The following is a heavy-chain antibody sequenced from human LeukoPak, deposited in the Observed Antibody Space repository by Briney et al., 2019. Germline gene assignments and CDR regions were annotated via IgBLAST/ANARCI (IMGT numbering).Heavy chain of an antibody. D-gene: IGHD6-19*01. CDR3: ARESGYSSGWLDY. Sequence: ASVKVSCKASGYTFTGYYMHWVRQAPGQGLEWMGRINPNSGGTNYAQKFQGRVTMTRDTSISTAYMELSRLRSDDTAVYYCARESGYSSGWLDYWGQGTLVTVFS. CDR2: INPNSGGT. J-gene: IGHJ4*02. CDR1: GYTFTGYY. V-gene: IGHV1-2*06.